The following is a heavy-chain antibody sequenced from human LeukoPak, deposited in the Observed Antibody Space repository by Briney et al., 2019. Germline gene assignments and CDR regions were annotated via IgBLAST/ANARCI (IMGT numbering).Heavy chain of an antibody. Sequence: PGGSLRLSCAASGFTFSSYWMTWVRQAPGKGLEWVANIKQDGSKKDYVDSVKGQFTIFRDNAKDSLYLQMNSLRVEDTAVYYCARGVGDNGILGYWGRGTMVAVSS. CDR3: ARGVGDNGILGY. J-gene: IGHJ4*02. V-gene: IGHV3-7*01. CDR2: IKQDGSKK. D-gene: IGHD2-15*01. CDR1: GFTFSSYW.